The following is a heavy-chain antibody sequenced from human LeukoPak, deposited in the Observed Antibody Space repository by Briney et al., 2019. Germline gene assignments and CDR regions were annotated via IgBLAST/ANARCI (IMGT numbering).Heavy chain of an antibody. Sequence: PGGSLRLSCAASGFTFSSYGMHWVRQAPGKGLEWVAVISYDGSNKYYADSVKGRFTISRDNSKNTLYLQMNSLRAEDTAVYYCAKDLLSDGVGDPDAFDIWGQGTMVTVSS. V-gene: IGHV3-30*18. CDR3: AKDLLSDGVGDPDAFDI. J-gene: IGHJ3*02. CDR1: GFTFSSYG. CDR2: ISYDGSNK. D-gene: IGHD2-21*01.